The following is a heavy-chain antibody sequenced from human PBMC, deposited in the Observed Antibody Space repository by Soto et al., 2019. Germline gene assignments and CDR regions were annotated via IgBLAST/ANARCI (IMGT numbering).Heavy chain of an antibody. J-gene: IGHJ4*02. Sequence: ASVKVSCKACGYTFSDHYMHWVRQAPGPGLEWTAWINPNTGTANYAQKFQGRVTMTTDESTRTSYMELRSLKSQDTAVYYCVRDSGAKLSSSWGQGTLVTVS. V-gene: IGHV1-2*02. CDR2: INPNTGTA. CDR3: VRDSGAKLSSS. D-gene: IGHD6-13*01. CDR1: GYTFSDHY.